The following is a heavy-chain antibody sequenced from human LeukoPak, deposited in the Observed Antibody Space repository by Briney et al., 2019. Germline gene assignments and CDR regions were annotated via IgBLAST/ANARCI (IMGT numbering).Heavy chain of an antibody. V-gene: IGHV4-4*07. CDR2: IYTSGST. Sequence: SETLSLTCTVSGASISSSYWTWLRQPAGKGLEWIGRIYTSGSTNYNPSLKSRVTISVDTSKNQFSLKLSSVTAADTAVYYCARTDYYDSSVIYYYALDIWGQGTMVTVSS. CDR1: GASISSSY. CDR3: ARTDYYDSSVIYYYALDI. D-gene: IGHD3-22*01. J-gene: IGHJ3*02.